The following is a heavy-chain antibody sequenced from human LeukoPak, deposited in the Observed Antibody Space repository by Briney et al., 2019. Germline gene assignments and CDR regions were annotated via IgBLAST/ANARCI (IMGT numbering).Heavy chain of an antibody. CDR1: GFTFSSYA. D-gene: IGHD4-17*01. CDR2: ISGSGAVT. J-gene: IGHJ5*01. Sequence: PGGSLRLSCAASGFTFSSYAISWVRQAPGKGLEWVSAISGSGAVTYYAESVKGRFTISRDNSKNTVYLHMNSLKAEDTAVYYCARGLTTTGFDSWGRGTLVTVSS. V-gene: IGHV3-23*01. CDR3: ARGLTTTGFDS.